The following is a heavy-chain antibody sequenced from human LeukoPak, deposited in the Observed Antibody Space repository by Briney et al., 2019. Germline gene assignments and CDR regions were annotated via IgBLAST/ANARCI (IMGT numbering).Heavy chain of an antibody. CDR2: ISAYNGNT. Sequence: PLASVKVSCKASGYTFTSYGISWVRQAPGQGLEWMGWISAYNGNTNYAQKLQGRVTMTADTSTSTAYMELRSLRSDDTAVYYCARDANSQYHASGSGAYWGQGTLVTVSS. CDR3: ARDANSQYHASGSGAY. CDR1: GYTFTSYG. D-gene: IGHD3-10*01. V-gene: IGHV1-18*01. J-gene: IGHJ4*02.